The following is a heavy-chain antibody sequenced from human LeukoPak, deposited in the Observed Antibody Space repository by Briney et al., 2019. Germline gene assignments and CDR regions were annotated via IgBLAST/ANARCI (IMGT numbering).Heavy chain of an antibody. V-gene: IGHV4-59*11. Sequence: PSETLSLTCTVSGGSISSHYWSWIRQPPGKGLEWIGYIYYSGSTNYNPSLKSRVTISVDTSKNQFSLKLSSVPAADTAVYYCARESVARYYDYWGQGTLVTVSS. D-gene: IGHD5-12*01. J-gene: IGHJ4*02. CDR3: ARESVARYYDY. CDR2: IYYSGST. CDR1: GGSISSHY.